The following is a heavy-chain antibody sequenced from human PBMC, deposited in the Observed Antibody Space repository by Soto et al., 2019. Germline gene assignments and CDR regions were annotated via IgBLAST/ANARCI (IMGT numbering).Heavy chain of an antibody. Sequence: GGSLRLSCAASGFTFSSYAMSWVRQAPGKGLEWVSAISGSGGSTYYADSVKGRFTISRDNSKNTLYLQMNSLRAEDTAVYYCAKVWGYPCAPHGGSCYYFDYWGQGTLVTVSS. CDR2: ISGSGGST. J-gene: IGHJ4*02. D-gene: IGHD2-15*01. CDR3: AKVWGYPCAPHGGSCYYFDY. V-gene: IGHV3-23*01. CDR1: GFTFSSYA.